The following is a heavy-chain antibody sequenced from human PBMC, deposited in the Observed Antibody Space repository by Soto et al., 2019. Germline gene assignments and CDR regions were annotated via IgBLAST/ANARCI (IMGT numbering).Heavy chain of an antibody. V-gene: IGHV1-69*13. CDR1: GGTXSSYS. CDR2: IIPIFGTA. J-gene: IGHJ6*02. D-gene: IGHD2-21*02. Sequence: SXKVSCQASGGTXSSYSSGWVRQAPGQGLEWMGGIIPIFGTANYAQKFQVRVTITADESTSTAYIELSSLRSEDTAVYYCARDRHIVVVTAPPYYGMDVWGQGTTGTVS. CDR3: ARDRHIVVVTAPPYYGMDV.